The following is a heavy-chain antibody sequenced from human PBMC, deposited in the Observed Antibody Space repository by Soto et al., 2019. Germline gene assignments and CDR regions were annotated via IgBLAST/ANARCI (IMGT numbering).Heavy chain of an antibody. CDR2: ITPSADNT. CDR1: EFTFSSYA. CDR3: AKSGSHSYFDY. J-gene: IGHJ4*02. V-gene: IGHV3-23*01. Sequence: GSLSLSCAASEFTFSSYAMTWVRLPPGKGLEWVSSITPSADNTYYADSVKGRFTISRDNSKNTLYLQMNSLRVDDTAVYYCAKSGSHSYFDYWGQGTLVTVSS. D-gene: IGHD1-26*01.